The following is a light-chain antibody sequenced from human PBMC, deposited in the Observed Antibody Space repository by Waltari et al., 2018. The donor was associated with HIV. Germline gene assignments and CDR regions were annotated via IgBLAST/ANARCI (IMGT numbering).Light chain of an antibody. J-gene: IGLJ2*01. CDR2: GDS. V-gene: IGLV3-21*02. CDR1: NTGSKS. Sequence: SYVLTQPPSVSVAPGQTASITCGGHNTGSKSVHWYQQKPGQAPVLVVYGDSDRPSGIPERFSGSNSGNTATLTLSRVEAGDEADYYCQVWDSSTAHVLFGGGTKLTVL. CDR3: QVWDSSTAHVL.